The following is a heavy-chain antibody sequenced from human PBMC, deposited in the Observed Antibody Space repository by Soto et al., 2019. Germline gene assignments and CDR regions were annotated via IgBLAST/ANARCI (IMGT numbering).Heavy chain of an antibody. CDR3: AREGVDTAMAHDY. D-gene: IGHD5-18*01. CDR1: GGSISSGGYY. J-gene: IGHJ4*02. Sequence: SETLSLTCTVSGGSISSGGYYWNWIRQHPGKGLEWIGYIYYSGSTYYNPSLKSRVTISVDTSKNQFSLKLSSVTAADTAVYYCAREGVDTAMAHDYWGQGTLVTVSS. CDR2: IYYSGST. V-gene: IGHV4-30-4*08.